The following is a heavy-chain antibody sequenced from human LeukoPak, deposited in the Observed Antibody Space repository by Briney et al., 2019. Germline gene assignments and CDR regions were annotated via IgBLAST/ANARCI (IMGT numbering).Heavy chain of an antibody. CDR3: ARGRFGELLYLGFDP. J-gene: IGHJ5*02. D-gene: IGHD3-10*01. V-gene: IGHV4-59*01. Sequence: SETLSLTCTVSGGSISSYYWSWIRQPPGKGLEWIGYIYYSGSTNYNPSLKSRVTISVDTSKNQFSLKLSSVTAADTAVYYCARGRFGELLYLGFDPWGQGTLVTVSS. CDR2: IYYSGST. CDR1: GGSISSYY.